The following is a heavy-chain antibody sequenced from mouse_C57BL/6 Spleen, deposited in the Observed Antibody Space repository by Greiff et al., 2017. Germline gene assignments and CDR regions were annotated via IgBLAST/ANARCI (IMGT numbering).Heavy chain of an antibody. CDR2: IYPGDGDT. Sequence: QVQLKESGAELVKPGASVKISCKASGYAFSSYWMNWVKQRPGKGLEWIGQIYPGDGDTNYNGKFKGKATLTADKSSSTAYMQLSSLTSEDSAVYFCARPGPDYYAMDYWGQGTTLTVSS. CDR3: ARPGPDYYAMDY. D-gene: IGHD1-1*02. V-gene: IGHV1-80*01. CDR1: GYAFSSYW. J-gene: IGHJ2*01.